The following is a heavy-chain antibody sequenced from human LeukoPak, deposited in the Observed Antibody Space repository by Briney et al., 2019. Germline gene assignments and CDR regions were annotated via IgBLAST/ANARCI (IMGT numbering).Heavy chain of an antibody. V-gene: IGHV1-69*05. Sequence: GASVKVSCKAFGGSFSSEAISWVRQAPGQGLEWMGGIIPIFGRAHYARKFRGRVTITTDESASRACREVSSLRSEDTAGYYCGRKAGDCGGGSCYSIDYWGQGTLVTVSS. CDR2: IIPIFGRA. CDR1: GGSFSSEA. J-gene: IGHJ4*02. CDR3: GRKAGDCGGGSCYSIDY. D-gene: IGHD2-15*01.